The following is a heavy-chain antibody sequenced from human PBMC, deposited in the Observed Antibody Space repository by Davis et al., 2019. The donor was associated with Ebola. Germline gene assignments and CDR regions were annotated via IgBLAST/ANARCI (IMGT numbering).Heavy chain of an antibody. CDR2: INHSGST. CDR3: ARESKYSSSWYRGWFDP. D-gene: IGHD6-13*01. CDR1: GGSFSGYY. J-gene: IGHJ5*02. Sequence: SETLSLTCAVHGGSFSGYYWSWNRQPPGKGLEWIGEINHSGSTNYNPSLKSRVTISVDTSKNQFSLKLSSVTAADTAVYYCARESKYSSSWYRGWFDPWGQGTLVTVSS. V-gene: IGHV4-34*01.